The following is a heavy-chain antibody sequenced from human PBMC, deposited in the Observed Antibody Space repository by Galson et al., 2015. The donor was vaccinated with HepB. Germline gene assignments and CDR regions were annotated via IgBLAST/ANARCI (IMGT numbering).Heavy chain of an antibody. D-gene: IGHD1-1*01. CDR3: ARDRDGAWTFDY. V-gene: IGHV1-46*03. CDR1: GYSFTSYH. Sequence: SVKVSCKASGYSFTSYHMHWVRQAPGQGLEWMGIMHPRSGATSNAQKFQGRLTMTSDTSTSTVYMELSSLKSEDTAVYYCARDRDGAWTFDYWGQGALVTVSS. J-gene: IGHJ4*02. CDR2: MHPRSGAT.